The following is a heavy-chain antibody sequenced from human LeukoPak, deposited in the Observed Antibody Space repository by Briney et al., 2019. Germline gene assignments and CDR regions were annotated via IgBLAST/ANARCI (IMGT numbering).Heavy chain of an antibody. D-gene: IGHD6-13*01. J-gene: IGHJ4*02. CDR1: GYTFTSYD. CDR2: IIPILGIA. CDR3: ARGTQGSSSSAGTDY. Sequence: SVKVSCKASGYTFTSYDINWVRQAPGQGLEWMGRIIPILGIANYAQKFQGRVTITADKSTSTAYMELSSLRSGDTAVYYCARGTQGSSSSAGTDYWGQGTLVTVSS. V-gene: IGHV1-69*04.